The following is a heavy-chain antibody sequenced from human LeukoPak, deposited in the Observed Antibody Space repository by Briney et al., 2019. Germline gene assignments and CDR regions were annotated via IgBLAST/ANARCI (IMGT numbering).Heavy chain of an antibody. CDR1: GGSISSGSYY. D-gene: IGHD1-26*01. Sequence: SQTLSLTCTVSGGSISSGSYYWSWIRQPAGKGLEWIGRIYTSGSTNYNPSLKSRVTISVDTSKNQFSLKLSSVTAADTAVYYCARDTKREAFDIWGQGTMVTVSS. V-gene: IGHV4-61*02. CDR2: IYTSGST. CDR3: ARDTKREAFDI. J-gene: IGHJ3*02.